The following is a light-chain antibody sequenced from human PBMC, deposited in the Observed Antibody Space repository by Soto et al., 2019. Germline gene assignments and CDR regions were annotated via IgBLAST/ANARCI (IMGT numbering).Light chain of an antibody. Sequence: EIVLTQSPATLSLSPGERATLSCRASQSVSSYLAWYQQKPGQAPRLLVYDASTRATGIPARFSGSGSGTEFTLTISSLQSEDFAVYYCHQYNNWPLTFGGGTKVEI. V-gene: IGKV3D-15*01. CDR2: DAS. CDR3: HQYNNWPLT. J-gene: IGKJ4*01. CDR1: QSVSSY.